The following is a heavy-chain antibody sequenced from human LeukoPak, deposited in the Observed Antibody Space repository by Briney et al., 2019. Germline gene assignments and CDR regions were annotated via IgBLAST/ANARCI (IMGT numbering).Heavy chain of an antibody. CDR3: ARGRGYYGSGSYRNWFDP. J-gene: IGHJ5*02. V-gene: IGHV4-59*08. CDR2: IYYSGIT. CDR1: GGSISSYY. D-gene: IGHD3-10*01. Sequence: SETLSLTCTVSGGSISSYYWSWIRQPPGKGLEWIGYIYYSGITNYNPSLKSRVTISVDTSKNQFSLKLNSVTAADTAVYYCARGRGYYGSGSYRNWFDPWGQGTLVTVSS.